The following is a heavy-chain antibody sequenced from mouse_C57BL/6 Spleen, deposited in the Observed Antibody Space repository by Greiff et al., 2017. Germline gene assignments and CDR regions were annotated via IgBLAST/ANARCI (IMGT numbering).Heavy chain of an antibody. CDR3: ARRYYGSSYVKYFDV. V-gene: IGHV1-81*01. D-gene: IGHD1-1*01. CDR1: GYTFTSYG. J-gene: IGHJ1*03. CDR2: IYPRSGNT. Sequence: VKLQQSGAELARPGASVKLSCKASGYTFTSYGISWVKQRTGQGLEWIGEIYPRSGNTYYNEKFKGKATLTADKSSSTAYMELRSLTSEDSAVYFCARRYYGSSYVKYFDVWGTGTTVTVSS.